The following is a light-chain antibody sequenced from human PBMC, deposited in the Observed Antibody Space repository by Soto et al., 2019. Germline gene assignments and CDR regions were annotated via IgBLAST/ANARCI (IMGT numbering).Light chain of an antibody. CDR3: QQSYYPFPT. J-gene: IGKJ1*01. V-gene: IGKV4-1*01. Sequence: DIVMTQSPDSLAVSLGERATINCKSSQSILYTPNNNNYLAWFQQKPGQPPRLLIYWASTRESGVPDRFSGSGSGTDFTLTISSLQAEDVAVYYCQQSYYPFPTFGQGTKVEIK. CDR2: WAS. CDR1: QSILYTPNNNNY.